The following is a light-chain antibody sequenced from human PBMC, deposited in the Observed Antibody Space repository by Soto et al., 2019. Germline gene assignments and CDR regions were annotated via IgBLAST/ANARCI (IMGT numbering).Light chain of an antibody. Sequence: DIHMTQSPSSLSASVGDIVTITCRASQSISSYLNWYQQKPGKAPKLXIYAASSLQSGVTSRFSGSGSGTDFTLTISSMQPEDFATYYCQQSYSTPWTFGQGTKV. J-gene: IGKJ1*01. CDR2: AAS. CDR3: QQSYSTPWT. V-gene: IGKV1-39*01. CDR1: QSISSY.